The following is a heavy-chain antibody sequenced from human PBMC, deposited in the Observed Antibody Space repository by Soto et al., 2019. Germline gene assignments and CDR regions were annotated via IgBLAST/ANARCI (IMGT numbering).Heavy chain of an antibody. Sequence: GGSLRLSCAASGFTFSSYAMSWVRQAPGKGLEWVSAISGSGGSTYYADSVKGRFTISRDNSKNTLYLQMNSLRAEDTAVYYCAKSLGGATILGYFDYWGQGTLVTVSS. V-gene: IGHV3-23*01. J-gene: IGHJ4*02. CDR2: ISGSGGST. CDR3: AKSLGGATILGYFDY. CDR1: GFTFSSYA. D-gene: IGHD5-12*01.